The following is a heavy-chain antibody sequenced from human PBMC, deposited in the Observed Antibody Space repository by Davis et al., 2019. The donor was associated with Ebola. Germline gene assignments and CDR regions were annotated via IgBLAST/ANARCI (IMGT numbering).Heavy chain of an antibody. D-gene: IGHD3-10*01. J-gene: IGHJ4*02. CDR3: ARPVTMVRGVIGAFDY. CDR2: INPSDSNT. CDR1: GYSFTNNW. V-gene: IGHV5-10-1*01. Sequence: KVSCKASGYSFTNNWITWVRQMPGKGLEWMGRINPSDSNTNYSPSFQGHVTISVDKSINTVYLQWSSLKASDTAMYYCARPVTMVRGVIGAFDYWGQGTLVTVSS.